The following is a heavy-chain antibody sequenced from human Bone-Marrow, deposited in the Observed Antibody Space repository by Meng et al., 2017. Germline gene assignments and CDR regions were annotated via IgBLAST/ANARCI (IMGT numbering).Heavy chain of an antibody. D-gene: IGHD1-26*01. CDR3: ARDSSGAYDY. Sequence: QGELVGSGGGLVKPGGPLRVSCSSFGFTFSAHYMRWIRQAPGKGLEWVSYISGSGNTIYYADSVKGRFTISRDNADNSLFLQMTSLRAEDTAVYYCARDSSGAYDYWGQGTLVTVSS. J-gene: IGHJ4*02. CDR2: ISGSGNTI. CDR1: GFTFSAHY. V-gene: IGHV3-11*01.